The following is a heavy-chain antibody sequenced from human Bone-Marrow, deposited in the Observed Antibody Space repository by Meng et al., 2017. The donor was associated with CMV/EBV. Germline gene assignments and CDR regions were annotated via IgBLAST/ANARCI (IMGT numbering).Heavy chain of an antibody. V-gene: IGHV3-7*01. Sequence: GESLKISCAASGFTFRIYWMTWVRQAPGKGLEWVANIKQDGSEKYYVDSVKGRFTISRDNAKNSLYLQMNSLRAEDTAVYYCARVSGWRWKYWGQGTLVTVSS. CDR1: GFTFRIYW. D-gene: IGHD5-24*01. CDR3: ARVSGWRWKY. J-gene: IGHJ4*02. CDR2: IKQDGSEK.